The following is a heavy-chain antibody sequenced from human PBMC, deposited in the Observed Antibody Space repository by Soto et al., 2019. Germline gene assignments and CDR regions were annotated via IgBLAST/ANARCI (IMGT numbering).Heavy chain of an antibody. V-gene: IGHV3-23*01. CDR3: TKVSGFWNGHFDY. J-gene: IGHJ4*02. D-gene: IGHD3-3*01. CDR2: ISGSADST. CDR1: GFAFRSFA. Sequence: DVQLSESGGDLFNPGGSLRLPVEASGFAFRSFAMTWVRQAPGKGLEWVSLISGSADSTHYSDSVKGRFTISRDNSNSAVYLQMDSLRIEDTAIYYCTKVSGFWNGHFDYWGQGALVTVSS.